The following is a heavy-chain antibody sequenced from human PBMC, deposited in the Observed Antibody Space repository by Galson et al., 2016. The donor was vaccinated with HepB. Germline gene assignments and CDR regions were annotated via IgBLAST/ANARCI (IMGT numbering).Heavy chain of an antibody. Sequence: SLRLSCAASGFTVSNDYMRWVRQAPGKGLEWVSLIYSGGSTYYADSVKGRFTISRDSSKNTLYLQMNSLRAEDTAVYYCARNRHCSGGSCYGAWGQGTLVTDSS. D-gene: IGHD2-15*01. J-gene: IGHJ5*02. V-gene: IGHV3-66*01. CDR3: ARNRHCSGGSCYGA. CDR1: GFTVSNDY. CDR2: IYSGGST.